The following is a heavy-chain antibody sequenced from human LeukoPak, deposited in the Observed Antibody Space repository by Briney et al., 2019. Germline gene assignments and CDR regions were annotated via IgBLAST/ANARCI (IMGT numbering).Heavy chain of an antibody. CDR3: ARDQGAARPDTFDY. D-gene: IGHD6-6*01. Sequence: KPGGSLRLSCAASGFTFSSYSMNWVRQAPGKGLEWVSSISSSSSYTYYADSVKGRFTISRDNAKNSLYLQMNSLRAEDTAVYYCARDQGAARPDTFDYWGQGTLVTVSS. V-gene: IGHV3-21*01. CDR2: ISSSSSYT. CDR1: GFTFSSYS. J-gene: IGHJ4*02.